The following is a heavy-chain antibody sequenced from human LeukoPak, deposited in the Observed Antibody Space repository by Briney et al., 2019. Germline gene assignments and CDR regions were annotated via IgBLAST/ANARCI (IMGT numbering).Heavy chain of an antibody. J-gene: IGHJ6*02. CDR2: IYTSGST. Sequence: PSETLSLTCTVSGGSISSYYWSWIRQPAGKGLEWIGRIYTSGSTNYNPSLKSRVTMSVDTSKNQFSLKLSSVTAADTAAYYCARDHFAFSEIWFGESRYYYGMDVWGQGTTVTVSS. CDR3: ARDHFAFSEIWFGESRYYYGMDV. V-gene: IGHV4-4*07. CDR1: GGSISSYY. D-gene: IGHD3-10*01.